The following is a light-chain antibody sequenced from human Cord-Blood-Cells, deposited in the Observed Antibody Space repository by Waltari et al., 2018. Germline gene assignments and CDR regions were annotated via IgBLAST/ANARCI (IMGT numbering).Light chain of an antibody. CDR1: SSAVGGYNY. CDR2: DVS. CDR3: CSYAGSYTFV. J-gene: IGLJ1*01. V-gene: IGLV2-11*01. Sequence: QSALPHPRPMSGTPRQSVTLSCTGTSSAVGGYNYVPWYQQHPGKAPKLMIYDVSKRPSGVPDRFSGSKSGNTASLTISGLQAEDEADYYCCSYAGSYTFVFGTGTKVTVL.